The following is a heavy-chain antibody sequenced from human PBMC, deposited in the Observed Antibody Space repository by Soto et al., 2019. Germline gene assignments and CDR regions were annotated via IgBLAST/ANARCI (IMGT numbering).Heavy chain of an antibody. CDR3: ARSYSSGWEFDY. V-gene: IGHV3-11*01. CDR2: ISSTGRTI. Sequence: GWSLRLSCGASGFTFSNYYMSWIRQAPGKGLEWVSYISSTGRTIYYADSVKGRFTVSRDNAQNSLSLKLNSLRVEDTAVYYCARSYSSGWEFDYWGQGTQVTVSS. J-gene: IGHJ4*02. CDR1: GFTFSNYY. D-gene: IGHD6-19*01.